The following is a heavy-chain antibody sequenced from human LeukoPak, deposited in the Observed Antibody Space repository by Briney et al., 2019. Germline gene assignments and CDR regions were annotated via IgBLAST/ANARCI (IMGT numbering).Heavy chain of an antibody. D-gene: IGHD2-15*01. J-gene: IGHJ3*02. CDR3: ARDLIPRYDYCSGGSCYSGNAFDI. CDR2: INWNGGST. CDR1: GFTFSSYW. V-gene: IGHV3-20*04. Sequence: RSGGSLRLSCAASGFTFSSYWMSWVRQAPGKGLEWVSGINWNGGSTGYADSVKGRFTISRDNAKNSLYLQMNSLRAEDTALYYCARDLIPRYDYCSGGSCYSGNAFDIWGQGTMVTVSS.